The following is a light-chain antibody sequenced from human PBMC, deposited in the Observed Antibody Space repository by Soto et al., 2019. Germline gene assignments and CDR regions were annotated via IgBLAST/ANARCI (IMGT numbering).Light chain of an antibody. CDR2: HAS. CDR1: QTISSW. V-gene: IGKV1-5*01. CDR3: QQYNRYSRT. J-gene: IGKJ1*01. Sequence: DIQMTQSPSTLSASVGDRVTITCRASQTISSWLAWYQQKPGKAPKLLIYHASSLKSGVPSGFSGSGSGTDFTLTISSLQPDDFATYYCQQYNRYSRTFGQGTKVEIK.